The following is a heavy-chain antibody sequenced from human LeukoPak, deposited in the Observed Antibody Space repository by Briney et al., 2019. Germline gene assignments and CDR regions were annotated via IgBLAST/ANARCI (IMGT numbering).Heavy chain of an antibody. CDR2: IYHSGST. V-gene: IGHV4-38-2*01. CDR3: ARSGAVAGLDAFDI. D-gene: IGHD6-19*01. Sequence: PSETLSLTCAVSGFSISSGYYWGWIRQPPGKGLEWIGSIYHSGSTYYKPSLKSRVTISVDTSKNQFSLKMSSVTAADTAVYHCARSGAVAGLDAFDIWGQGTMVTVSS. CDR1: GFSISSGYY. J-gene: IGHJ3*02.